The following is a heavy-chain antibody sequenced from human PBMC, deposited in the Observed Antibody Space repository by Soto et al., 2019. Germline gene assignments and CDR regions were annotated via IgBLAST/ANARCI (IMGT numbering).Heavy chain of an antibody. V-gene: IGHV4-34*01. CDR1: GGSFSGYY. J-gene: IGHJ4*02. D-gene: IGHD6-19*01. Sequence: QVQLQQWDAGLLKPSETLSLTCAVYGGSFSGYYWSWIRQPPGKGLEWIAEINHSGSTNYNPSLKSRVTISVDTSKNQFSLKLSSVTAADTAVYYCAREWISQWLVRKPPYYFDYWGQGTLVTVSS. CDR3: AREWISQWLVRKPPYYFDY. CDR2: INHSGST.